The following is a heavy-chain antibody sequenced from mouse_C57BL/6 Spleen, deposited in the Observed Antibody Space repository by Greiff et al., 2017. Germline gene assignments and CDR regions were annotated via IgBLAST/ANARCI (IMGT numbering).Heavy chain of an antibody. V-gene: IGHV3-6*01. J-gene: IGHJ4*01. Sequence: EVKLEESGPGLVKPSQSLSLTCPVTGYSITSGYYWNWIRQFPGNKLEWMGYISYDGSNNYNPSLKNRISITRDTSKNQFFLKLNSVTTEDTATYYCARAGYPSYAMDYWGQGTSVTVSS. CDR3: ARAGYPSYAMDY. CDR1: GYSITSGYY. D-gene: IGHD2-2*01. CDR2: ISYDGSN.